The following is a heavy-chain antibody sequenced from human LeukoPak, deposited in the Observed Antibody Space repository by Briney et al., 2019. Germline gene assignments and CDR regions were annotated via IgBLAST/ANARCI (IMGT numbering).Heavy chain of an antibody. D-gene: IGHD4-23*01. V-gene: IGHV4-59*01. Sequence: RASETLSLTCSVSGGSISSYYWRWIRQPPGRGLEWIGYIYYGGRTNSQPSLKSRFTIAVDTAKNQFTVKLSSVTAEAPAVFSWARSNIATVAIYFDYWGQGHLVTVSS. CDR2: IYYGGRT. CDR1: GGSISSYY. CDR3: ARSNIATVAIYFDY. J-gene: IGHJ4*02.